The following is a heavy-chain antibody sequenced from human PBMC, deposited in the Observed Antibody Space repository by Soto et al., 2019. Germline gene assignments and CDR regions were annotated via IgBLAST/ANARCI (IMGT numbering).Heavy chain of an antibody. CDR3: ARRGEAYCGGDCYSGVTNWFDP. J-gene: IGHJ5*02. D-gene: IGHD2-21*02. CDR1: GYSFTSYW. V-gene: IGHV5-51*01. Sequence: GESLEISCKGSGYSFTSYWIGWVRQMPGKGLEWMGIIYPGDPDTRYSPSFQGQVTISADKSISTAYLQWSSLKASDTAMYYCARRGEAYCGGDCYSGVTNWFDPWGQGTLVTVS. CDR2: IYPGDPDT.